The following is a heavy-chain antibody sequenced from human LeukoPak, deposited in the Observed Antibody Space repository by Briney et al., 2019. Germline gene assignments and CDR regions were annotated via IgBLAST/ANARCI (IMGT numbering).Heavy chain of an antibody. V-gene: IGHV4-31*03. CDR1: GGSISSGGFY. CDR2: IYYSGDT. J-gene: IGHJ4*02. Sequence: TLSLTCTVSGGSISSGGFYWTWIRQHPGKGLEWIGYIYYSGDTYYNPSLKSRLTISVDRSKNQFSLKLTSVTAADTAVYHCARVRMVRGVIGGDFDYWGQGTLVTVSS. CDR3: ARVRMVRGVIGGDFDY. D-gene: IGHD3-10*01.